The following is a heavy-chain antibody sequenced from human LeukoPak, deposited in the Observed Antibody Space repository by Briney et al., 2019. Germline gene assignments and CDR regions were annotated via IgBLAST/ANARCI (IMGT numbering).Heavy chain of an antibody. V-gene: IGHV1-2*02. D-gene: IGHD2-2*01. CDR2: INPNSGGT. CDR1: GYTFTGYY. CDR3: AAPYCSSTSCDAYYYYYMDV. J-gene: IGHJ6*03. Sequence: ASVKVSCKASGYTFTGYYMHWVRQAPGQELEWMGWINPNSGGTNYAQKFQGRVTMTRDTSISTAYMELSRLRSDDTAVYYCAAPYCSSTSCDAYYYYYMDVWGKGTTVTVSS.